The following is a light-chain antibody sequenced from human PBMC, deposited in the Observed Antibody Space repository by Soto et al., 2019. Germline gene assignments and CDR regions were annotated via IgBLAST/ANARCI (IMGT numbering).Light chain of an antibody. CDR1: QSISSW. Sequence: DIQLTQSPNTLSASVGDTVTITCRASQSISSWLAWYQQKPGKAPKLLIYDASSLESGVPSRFSGSGSGTEFTLTISSLQPDDFATYYCQQFNTYSRTFGQGTRLEIK. J-gene: IGKJ5*01. CDR2: DAS. V-gene: IGKV1-5*01. CDR3: QQFNTYSRT.